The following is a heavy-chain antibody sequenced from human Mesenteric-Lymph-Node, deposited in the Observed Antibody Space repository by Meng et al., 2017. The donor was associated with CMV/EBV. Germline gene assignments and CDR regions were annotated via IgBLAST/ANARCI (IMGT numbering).Heavy chain of an antibody. CDR1: ISRLEYY. CDR2: NYYSGST. CDR3: ARTGYGSGSNCYLGYFDY. V-gene: IGHV4-31*02. J-gene: IGHJ4*02. Sequence: ISRLEYYWNWIRQHPGKGLEWIGDNYYSGSTYYSPSIKSRVTKSVDKSKEQFSLKVSSVTAADTAVYYWARTGYGSGSNCYLGYFDYWGQGTLVTVSS. D-gene: IGHD2-15*01.